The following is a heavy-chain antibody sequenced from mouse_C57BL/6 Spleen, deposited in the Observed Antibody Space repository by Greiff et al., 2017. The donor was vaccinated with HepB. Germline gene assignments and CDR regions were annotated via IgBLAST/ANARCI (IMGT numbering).Heavy chain of an antibody. CDR3: ARNEEMEDYGAWFAY. CDR1: GFSLTSYG. J-gene: IGHJ3*01. CDR2: IWSGGST. V-gene: IGHV2-2*01. D-gene: IGHD2-4*01. Sequence: VKLMESGPGLVQPSQRLSITCTVSGFSLTSYGVHWVRQSPGKGLEWLGVIWSGGSTDYNAAFISRLSISKDNSKSQVFFKMNSLQADDTAIYYCARNEEMEDYGAWFAYWGQGTLVTVSA.